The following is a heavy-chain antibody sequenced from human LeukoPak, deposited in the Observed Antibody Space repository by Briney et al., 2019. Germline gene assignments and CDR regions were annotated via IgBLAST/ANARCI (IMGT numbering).Heavy chain of an antibody. CDR1: GFTFTNHW. J-gene: IGHJ5*02. CDR3: AEGTTA. D-gene: IGHD2/OR15-2a*01. Sequence: GGSLRLSCAASGFTFTNHWMRWVRQAPGKGLEWVANINQDGSEKFYVDSVKGRFTISRDNAKNSLYLQMNSLRAEDTAVYYCAEGTTAWGQGTLVTVSS. V-gene: IGHV3-7*01. CDR2: INQDGSEK.